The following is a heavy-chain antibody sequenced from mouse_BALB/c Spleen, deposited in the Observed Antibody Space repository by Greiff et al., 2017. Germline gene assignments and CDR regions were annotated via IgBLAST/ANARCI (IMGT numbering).Heavy chain of an antibody. D-gene: IGHD2-1*01. Sequence: EVKLMESGAELVKPGASVKLSCTASGFNIKDTYMHWVKQRHEQGLEWIGRIDPANGNTKYDPKFPGKATITADTSSNTAYLQLSSLTSEDTAVYYCSRGNSPSYFDYWGQGTTLTVSS. CDR2: IDPANGNT. V-gene: IGHV14-3*02. J-gene: IGHJ2*01. CDR1: GFNIKDTY. CDR3: SRGNSPSYFDY.